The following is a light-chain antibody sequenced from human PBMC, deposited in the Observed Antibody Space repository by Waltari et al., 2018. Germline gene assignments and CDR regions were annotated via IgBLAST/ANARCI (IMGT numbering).Light chain of an antibody. J-gene: IGKJ1*01. CDR1: QSVSRY. V-gene: IGKV3-20*01. CDR3: QKYGRLPAT. Sequence: EIVLTQSPGTLSLSPGERATLSCRARQSVSRYLAWYQQKPGQAPRLLIYDASTRATGIPDRFSGSGSGTDCSLTISRLEPEDFAVYYCQKYGRLPATFGQGTKVEIK. CDR2: DAS.